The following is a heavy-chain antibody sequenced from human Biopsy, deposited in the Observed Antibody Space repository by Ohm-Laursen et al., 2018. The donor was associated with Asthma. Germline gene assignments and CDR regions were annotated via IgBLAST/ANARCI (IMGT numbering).Heavy chain of an antibody. CDR2: ISYDGSTK. J-gene: IGHJ6*02. V-gene: IGHV3-30*03. Sequence: SLRLSCAASGFSFSEFVMHWVRQAPGKGLEWVAVISYDGSTKYYADSVKGRFTISRDNSKNTLYLQMSSLRSEDTAVYYCARDFLFQHGSSWYYYYYGMDVWGQGTTVTVSS. CDR3: ARDFLFQHGSSWYYYYYGMDV. D-gene: IGHD6-13*01. CDR1: GFSFSEFV.